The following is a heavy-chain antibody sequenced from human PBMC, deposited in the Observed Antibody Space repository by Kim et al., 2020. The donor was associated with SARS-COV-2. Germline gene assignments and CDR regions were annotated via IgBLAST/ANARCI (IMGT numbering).Heavy chain of an antibody. Sequence: ATAYAASVKGRLTISRDASKHTAYLQMNSLKTEDTAVYYCKAYYYYGMDVWGQGTTVTVSS. J-gene: IGHJ6*02. V-gene: IGHV3-73*01. CDR3: KAYYYYGMDV. CDR2: AT.